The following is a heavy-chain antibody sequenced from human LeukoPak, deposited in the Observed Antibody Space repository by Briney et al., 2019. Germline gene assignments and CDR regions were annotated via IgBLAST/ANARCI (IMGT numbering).Heavy chain of an antibody. CDR1: GFTFNRWS. CDR3: ARGRGYCTGASCDIDY. Sequence: PGGSLRLSCAASGFTFNRWSMNWVRQAPGKRLEWVSNIISRGDTTHYADSVKGRFSISRDNAKNSVFLQLNSLRAEDTAVYYCARGRGYCTGASCDIDYWGQGTLVTVSS. CDR2: IISRGDTT. D-gene: IGHD2-8*02. J-gene: IGHJ4*02. V-gene: IGHV3-48*04.